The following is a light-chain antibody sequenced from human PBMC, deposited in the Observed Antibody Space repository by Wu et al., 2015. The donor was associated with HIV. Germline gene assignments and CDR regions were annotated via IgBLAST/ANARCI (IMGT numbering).Light chain of an antibody. V-gene: IGKV1-39*01. CDR1: QTISRY. Sequence: DIQMTQSPSSLSSSVGDKVTITCRASQTISRYLNWYQQNPGKAPKLLIYDAVNLQSGVPSRFSGSGSGTDFTLTISSLQPEDFATYYCQQSYSTPGTFGQGTKLEIK. CDR3: QQSYSTPGT. CDR2: DAV. J-gene: IGKJ2*02.